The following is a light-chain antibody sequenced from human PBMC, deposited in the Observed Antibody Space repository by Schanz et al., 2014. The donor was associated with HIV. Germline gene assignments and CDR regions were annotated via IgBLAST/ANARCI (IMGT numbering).Light chain of an antibody. Sequence: QSALTQPPSASGSPGQSVTISCTGTSSDVGDYDFVSWYQQHPGKAPKLMIYEVSKRPSGVPDRFSGSKSGNTASLTVSGLQAEDEADYYCVSYTGTNNPVFGGGTKVTVL. CDR1: SSDVGDYDF. V-gene: IGLV2-8*01. J-gene: IGLJ2*01. CDR3: VSYTGTNNPV. CDR2: EVS.